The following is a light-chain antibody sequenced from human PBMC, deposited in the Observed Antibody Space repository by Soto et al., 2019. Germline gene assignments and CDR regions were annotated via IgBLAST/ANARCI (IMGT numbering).Light chain of an antibody. CDR3: QSYDSSLSRFV. J-gene: IGLJ1*01. V-gene: IGLV1-40*01. Sequence: QSVLTQSPSVSGAPGQRVTISCTGNSSNIGAGYDVHWYKQLPGTAPKVLIYGNDNRPLGVPDRFSGSKSGTSGSLVISGLQAEDDADYYCQSYDSSLSRFVFGSGTKVTVL. CDR2: GND. CDR1: SSNIGAGYD.